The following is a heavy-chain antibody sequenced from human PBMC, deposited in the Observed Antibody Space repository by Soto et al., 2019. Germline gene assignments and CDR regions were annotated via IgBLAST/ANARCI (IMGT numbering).Heavy chain of an antibody. Sequence: ASVKVSCKASGYTFTSYGISWVRQAPGQGLEWMGWISAYNGNTNYAQKLQGRVTMTTDTSTSTAYMELRSLRSDDTAVYYCARVPYCGGDCPHNGFDPWGQGTLVTVSS. CDR3: ARVPYCGGDCPHNGFDP. J-gene: IGHJ5*02. CDR1: GYTFTSYG. V-gene: IGHV1-18*01. D-gene: IGHD2-21*02. CDR2: ISAYNGNT.